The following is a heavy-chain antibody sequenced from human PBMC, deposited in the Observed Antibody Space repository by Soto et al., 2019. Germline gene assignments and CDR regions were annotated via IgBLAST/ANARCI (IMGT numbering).Heavy chain of an antibody. D-gene: IGHD6-19*01. CDR1: GFTFSSSS. V-gene: IGHV3-21*01. CDR3: ARGETAGSRPGFDY. J-gene: IGHJ4*02. CDR2: ISGDSEHI. Sequence: GGSLRLSCAAAGFTFSSSSLNWVRQAPGKGLEWVSSISGDSEHIFYADSVKGRFTISRDSAKTSMYLQMNSLRVEDTAIYYCARGETAGSRPGFDYWGQGALVTVSS.